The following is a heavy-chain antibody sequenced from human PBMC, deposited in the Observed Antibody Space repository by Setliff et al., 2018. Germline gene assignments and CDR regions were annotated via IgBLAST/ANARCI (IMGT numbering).Heavy chain of an antibody. CDR2: LYHNGNT. V-gene: IGHV4-59*01. D-gene: IGHD5-18*01. Sequence: PSETLSLTCTVSGGSISPYFWSWIRQPPGKGLEWIGSLYHNGNTNFNPSLKTRVTMSVDTSKNQFALNLRSVTAADSAVYYCARDRTAYSYGLDVWGQGATVTVSS. CDR1: GGSISPYF. J-gene: IGHJ6*02. CDR3: ARDRTAYSYGLDV.